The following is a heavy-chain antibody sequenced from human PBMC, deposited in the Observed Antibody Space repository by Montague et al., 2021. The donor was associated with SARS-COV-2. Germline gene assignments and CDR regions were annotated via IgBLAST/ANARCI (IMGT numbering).Heavy chain of an antibody. J-gene: IGHJ3*01. CDR2: IYYNGYT. V-gene: IGHV4-59*01. D-gene: IGHD3-22*01. Sequence: SETLSLTCTVSGDSISTYYWSWIRQPPGKGLEWIGYIYYNGYTNYNPSLKSRVTISVDTPKNQFSLRLSSVTAAATAVYFCARGGATYYYDTSGYVNAFDSWGQGTMVTVSS. CDR3: ARGGATYYYDTSGYVNAFDS. CDR1: GDSISTYY.